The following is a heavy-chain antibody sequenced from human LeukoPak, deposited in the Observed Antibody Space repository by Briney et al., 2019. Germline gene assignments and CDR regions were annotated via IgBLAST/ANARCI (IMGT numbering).Heavy chain of an antibody. Sequence: SETLSLTCTVSGVNISSYYCSWIRQPPGKGLEWLGYIYYSGTTNYNPSLKSRVTISSDTSKNQFSLKLSSVTAADTAVYYCARGTVDTAIDYWGQGTLVTVSS. CDR1: GVNISSYY. V-gene: IGHV4-59*08. CDR2: IYYSGTT. CDR3: ARGTVDTAIDY. J-gene: IGHJ4*02. D-gene: IGHD5-18*01.